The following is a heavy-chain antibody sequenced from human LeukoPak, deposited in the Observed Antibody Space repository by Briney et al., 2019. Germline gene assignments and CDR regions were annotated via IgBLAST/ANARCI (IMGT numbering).Heavy chain of an antibody. CDR1: GFTFNIYW. CDR3: ARVLKIGYYDSSGYQGSFDY. Sequence: GSLRLSCAASGFTFNIYWMSWVRQAPGKGLEWIGSIYHSGSTYYNPSLKSRVTISVDTSKNQFSLKLSSVTAADTAVYYCARVLKIGYYDSSGYQGSFDYWGQGTLVTVSS. D-gene: IGHD3-22*01. V-gene: IGHV4-4*02. J-gene: IGHJ4*02. CDR2: IYHSGST.